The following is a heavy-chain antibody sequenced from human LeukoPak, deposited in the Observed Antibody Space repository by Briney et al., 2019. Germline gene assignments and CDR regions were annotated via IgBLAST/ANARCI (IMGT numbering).Heavy chain of an antibody. CDR1: GYTFTGYF. J-gene: IGHJ4*02. D-gene: IGHD4-17*01. Sequence: ASVKVSCKASGYTFTGYFLHWVRQAPGQGLEWMGWINPNSGGTNYAQNFQGRVTMTRDTSISTAYMELSSLRSDDTAVYYCARGVYGDYVIYWGQGTLVTVSS. V-gene: IGHV1-2*02. CDR2: INPNSGGT. CDR3: ARGVYGDYVIY.